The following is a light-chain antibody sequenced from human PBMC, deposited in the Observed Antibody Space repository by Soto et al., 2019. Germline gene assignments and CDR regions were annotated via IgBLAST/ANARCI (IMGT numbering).Light chain of an antibody. CDR2: EVS. CDR3: SAYAGSNNVV. V-gene: IGLV2-8*01. Sequence: QSALTQPASVSGSPGQSITISCTGTSSDVGDNYVSWYQQHLGKAPKLIIYEVSQRPSGVPDRFSGSKSGNTASLTVSGLQTEDEADYYCSAYAGSNNVVFGSGTKVTVL. CDR1: SSDVGDNY. J-gene: IGLJ1*01.